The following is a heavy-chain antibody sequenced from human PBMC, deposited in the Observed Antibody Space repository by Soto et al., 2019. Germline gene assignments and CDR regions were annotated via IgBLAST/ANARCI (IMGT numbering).Heavy chain of an antibody. Sequence: EVQLVESGGGLVQPGRSLRLSCAASGFTFDDYAMHWVRQAPGKGLEWVSGISWNSGSIGYADSVKGRFTISRDNAKNSLYLQMNSLRAEDTALYYCAATPYDSSGYSRWGQGTLVTVSS. CDR2: ISWNSGSI. CDR1: GFTFDDYA. CDR3: AATPYDSSGYSR. J-gene: IGHJ4*02. D-gene: IGHD3-22*01. V-gene: IGHV3-9*01.